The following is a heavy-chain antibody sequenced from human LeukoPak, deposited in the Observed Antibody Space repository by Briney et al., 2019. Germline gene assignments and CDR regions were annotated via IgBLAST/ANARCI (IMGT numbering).Heavy chain of an antibody. Sequence: GGSLRLSCAASGFTFGSYWMHWVRQAPGKGLVWVSRIGYDDTDTKYADSVRGRFTISRDNTKHTLYLQMNSVRAEDTAVYYCAREGTGPTDYWGQGTLVTVSS. D-gene: IGHD1-14*01. CDR2: IGYDDTDT. J-gene: IGHJ4*02. CDR1: GFTFGSYW. V-gene: IGHV3-74*03. CDR3: AREGTGPTDY.